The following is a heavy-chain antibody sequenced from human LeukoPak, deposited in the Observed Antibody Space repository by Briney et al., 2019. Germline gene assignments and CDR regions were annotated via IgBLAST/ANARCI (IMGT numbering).Heavy chain of an antibody. Sequence: GGSLRLSCAASGFTFDDYAMHWVRQAPGTGLEWVSGISWNSGSIGYADSVKGRFTISRDNAKNSLYLQMNSLRAEDTALYYCAKEDRRGRHFDYWGQGTLVTVSS. D-gene: IGHD3-16*01. CDR3: AKEDRRGRHFDY. CDR1: GFTFDDYA. J-gene: IGHJ4*02. CDR2: ISWNSGSI. V-gene: IGHV3-9*01.